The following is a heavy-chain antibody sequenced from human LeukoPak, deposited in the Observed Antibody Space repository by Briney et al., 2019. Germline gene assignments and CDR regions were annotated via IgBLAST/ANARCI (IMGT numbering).Heavy chain of an antibody. CDR1: GITFSFYG. CDR2: ITGSGGST. CDR3: ATSSGSYPFGY. Sequence: GGSLRLSCVVSGITFSFYGMSWVRQAPGKGLEWVSGITGSGGSTYYADSVKGRFTISRDNSKNTLYLQMNSLRAEDTAVYYCATSSGSYPFGYWGQGTLVTVSS. V-gene: IGHV3-23*01. J-gene: IGHJ4*02. D-gene: IGHD1-26*01.